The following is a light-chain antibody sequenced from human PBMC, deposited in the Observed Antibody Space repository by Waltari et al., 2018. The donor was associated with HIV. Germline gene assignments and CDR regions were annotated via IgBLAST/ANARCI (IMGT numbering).Light chain of an antibody. CDR1: NIGTKN. V-gene: IGLV3-9*01. Sequence: SYEVTQPLSVSVALGQTATITCGGTNIGTKNVHWYRQKPGQAPVLVIYRDANRPSGAPERFSGSNSGNTATLTISRAQAGDEADYYCHVWDSNTEIFGTGTKVTVL. CDR3: HVWDSNTEI. CDR2: RDA. J-gene: IGLJ1*01.